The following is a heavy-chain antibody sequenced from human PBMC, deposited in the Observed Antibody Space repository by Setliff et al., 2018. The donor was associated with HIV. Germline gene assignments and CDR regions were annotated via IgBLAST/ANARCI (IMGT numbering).Heavy chain of an antibody. Sequence: GGSLRLSCAASGFTFSIYAMTWVRRVPGKGLEWLSYISGGSSLIQYADSVKGRFTVSRDNVDNSLSLQMNNLRAEDTAFYYCATGGGGSSGSRWFDYWGRGTLVTVSS. D-gene: IGHD2-15*01. J-gene: IGHJ4*02. CDR1: GFTFSIYA. V-gene: IGHV3-48*01. CDR2: ISGGSSLI. CDR3: ATGGGGSSGSRWFDY.